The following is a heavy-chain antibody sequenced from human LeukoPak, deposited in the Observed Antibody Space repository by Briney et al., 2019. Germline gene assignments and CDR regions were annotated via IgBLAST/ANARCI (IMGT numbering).Heavy chain of an antibody. Sequence: GESLKISCKTFGYNFTTFWIGWVRQMPGKGLEWMGIVYPGDSDTRYSPSFQSQVTISADKSIDTVYLHWSRLKASDTAMYYCASFHISGKSYNGLHYWGQGTLVTVSS. J-gene: IGHJ4*02. CDR1: GYNFTTFW. D-gene: IGHD3-10*01. CDR2: VYPGDSDT. CDR3: ASFHISGKSYNGLHY. V-gene: IGHV5-51*01.